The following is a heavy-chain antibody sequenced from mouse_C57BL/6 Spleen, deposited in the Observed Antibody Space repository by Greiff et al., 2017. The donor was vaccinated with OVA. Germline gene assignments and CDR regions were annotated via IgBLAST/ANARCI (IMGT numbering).Heavy chain of an antibody. CDR1: GYTFTDYE. J-gene: IGHJ1*03. D-gene: IGHD1-1*01. CDR3: TYYGSSYWYFDV. Sequence: QVQLKESGAELVRPGASVTLSCKASGYTFTDYEMHWVKQTPVHGLEWIGAIDPETGGTAYNQKFKGKAILTADKSSSTAYMELRSLTSEDSAVYYCTYYGSSYWYFDVWGTGTTVTVSS. V-gene: IGHV1-15*01. CDR2: IDPETGGT.